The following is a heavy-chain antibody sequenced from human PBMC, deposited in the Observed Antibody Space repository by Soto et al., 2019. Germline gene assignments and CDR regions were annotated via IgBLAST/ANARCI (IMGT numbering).Heavy chain of an antibody. CDR1: GFTFSSYA. Sequence: EVQLLESGGGLVQPGGSLRLSCAASGFTFSSYAMSWVRQAPGKGLEWVSAISGSGGSTYYADSVKGRFTISRDNSKNTRYLQMNSLRAEDTAVYYCAKRYDYSNYAYSYWGQGTLVTVSS. CDR2: ISGSGGST. J-gene: IGHJ4*02. V-gene: IGHV3-23*01. D-gene: IGHD4-4*01. CDR3: AKRYDYSNYAYSY.